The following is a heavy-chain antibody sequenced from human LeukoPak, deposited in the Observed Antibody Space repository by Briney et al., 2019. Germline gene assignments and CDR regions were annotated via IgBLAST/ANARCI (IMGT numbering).Heavy chain of an antibody. CDR3: ATPLDYYDSSGYHQGGD. J-gene: IGHJ4*02. CDR1: GFTFSSYW. D-gene: IGHD3-22*01. V-gene: IGHV3-7*03. CDR2: IKQDGSRK. Sequence: GGSLRLSCAASGFTFSSYWMTWVRQAPGKGLEWVANIKQDGSRKNYVDSVKGRFTISRDNAKNSLYLQMNSLRAEDTAVYYCATPLDYYDSSGYHQGGDWGQGTLVTVSS.